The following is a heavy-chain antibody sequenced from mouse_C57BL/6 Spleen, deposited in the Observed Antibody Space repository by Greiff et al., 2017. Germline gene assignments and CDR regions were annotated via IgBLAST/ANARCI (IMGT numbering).Heavy chain of an antibody. CDR3: ASRGISGDY. CDR2: ISSGGSYT. J-gene: IGHJ2*01. V-gene: IGHV5-6*02. CDR1: GFTFSSYG. D-gene: IGHD3-2*02. Sequence: DVMLVESGGDLVKPGGSLKLSCAASGFTFSSYGMSWVRQTPDKRLEWVATISSGGSYTYYPDSVKGRFTISRDNAKNTLYLQMSSLKSEDTAMYYCASRGISGDYWGQGTTLTVSS.